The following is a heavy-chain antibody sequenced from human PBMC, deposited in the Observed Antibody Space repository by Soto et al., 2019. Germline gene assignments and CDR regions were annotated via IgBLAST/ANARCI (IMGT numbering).Heavy chain of an antibody. CDR1: GFTFSSYS. D-gene: IGHD3-9*01. V-gene: IGHV3-21*04. CDR3: AFEPQYYDILTGYYYYGMDV. Sequence: GGSLRLSCAASGFTFSSYSMNWVRQAPGKGLEWVSSISSSSSYIYYADSVKGRFTISRDNAKNSLYLQMNSLRAEDTAVYYCAFEPQYYDILTGYYYYGMDVWGQGTTVTVSS. J-gene: IGHJ6*02. CDR2: ISSSSSYI.